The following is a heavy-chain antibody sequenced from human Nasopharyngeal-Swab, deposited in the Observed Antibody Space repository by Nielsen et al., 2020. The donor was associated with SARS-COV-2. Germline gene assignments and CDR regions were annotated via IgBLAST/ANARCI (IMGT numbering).Heavy chain of an antibody. D-gene: IGHD1-7*01. V-gene: IGHV3-23*01. CDR3: ARSYNWNYLDYFDY. CDR1: GFTFSTYA. Sequence: GGSLRLSCAASGFTFSTYAISWVRQAPGKGLEWVSVISGSDYSTHYADSVKGRFTISRDNSKNTVNLQMNSLRAEDTAIYYCARSYNWNYLDYFDYWGQGTLVTVSS. CDR2: ISGSDYST. J-gene: IGHJ4*02.